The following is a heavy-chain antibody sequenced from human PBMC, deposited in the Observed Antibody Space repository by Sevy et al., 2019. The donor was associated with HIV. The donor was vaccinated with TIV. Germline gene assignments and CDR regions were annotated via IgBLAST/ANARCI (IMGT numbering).Heavy chain of an antibody. CDR2: VYYTRGT. CDR3: ARRNDFDI. J-gene: IGHJ3*02. Sequence: SETLSLTCTVSGGSINSDHWNWIRQPPGKGLEWIGYVYYTRGTNYNPSLKNRVTIPVDRTKNQFSLKLTSVTAADTAVYYCARRNDFDIWGQGTMVTVSS. V-gene: IGHV4-59*08. CDR1: GGSINSDH.